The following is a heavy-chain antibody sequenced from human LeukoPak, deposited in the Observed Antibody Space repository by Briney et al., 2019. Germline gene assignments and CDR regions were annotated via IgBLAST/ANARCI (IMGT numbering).Heavy chain of an antibody. CDR1: GGSFSGYY. J-gene: IGHJ4*02. V-gene: IGHV4-34*01. CDR2: INHSGST. CDR3: ARGQKRCYYVSSGYPLKS. D-gene: IGHD3-22*01. Sequence: SETLSLTCAVYGGSFSGYYWSWIRQPPGKGLEWIGEINHSGSTNYNPSLKSRVTISVDTSKNQFSLKLSSVTAADTAVYYCARGQKRCYYVSSGYPLKSWGQGTLVTVSS.